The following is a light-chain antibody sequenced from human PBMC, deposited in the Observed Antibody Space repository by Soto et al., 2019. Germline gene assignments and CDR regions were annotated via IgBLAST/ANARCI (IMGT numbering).Light chain of an antibody. V-gene: IGLV2-14*03. J-gene: IGLJ1*01. CDR1: GTDVGGYKY. CDR2: DVS. Sequence: QSALTQPASVSGSPGQSITISCIGTGTDVGGYKYVSLYQQHPVKAPKLLIYDVSERPSGVSNHFPGSKSGHTASLTISGAQAEHETDYYCTSYTSSNTLVFGTGTKLTVL. CDR3: TSYTSSNTLV.